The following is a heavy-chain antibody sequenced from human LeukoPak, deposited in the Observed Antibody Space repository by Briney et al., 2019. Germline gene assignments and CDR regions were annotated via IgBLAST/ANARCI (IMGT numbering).Heavy chain of an antibody. CDR1: GFTFSSYG. CDR2: IRYDGSNK. D-gene: IGHD6-19*01. V-gene: IGHV3-30*02. J-gene: IGHJ4*02. CDR3: AKVHVPVAGKGTPEY. Sequence: GWSLRLSCAASGFTFSSYGMNWVPQAPGKGLEWVAFIRYDGSNKYYADSVKGRFTISRDNSKNTLYLQMNSLRAEDTAVYYCAKVHVPVAGKGTPEYWGQGTLVTVSS.